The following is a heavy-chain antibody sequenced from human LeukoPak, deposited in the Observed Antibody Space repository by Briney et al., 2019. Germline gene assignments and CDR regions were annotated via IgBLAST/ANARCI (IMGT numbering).Heavy chain of an antibody. J-gene: IGHJ5*02. CDR1: GFTFSGNW. V-gene: IGHV3-7*01. Sequence: GGSLTLSCEASGFTFSGNWMSWVRQAPGKGLEWVASIKPDGSQKWYVDSVKGRFTISRDNTKSSLYLQMNSLGAEDTAICYCAKLLGTSTSYASWSQGTRVTVSS. CDR2: IKPDGSQK. CDR3: AKLLGTSTSYAS. D-gene: IGHD2/OR15-2a*01.